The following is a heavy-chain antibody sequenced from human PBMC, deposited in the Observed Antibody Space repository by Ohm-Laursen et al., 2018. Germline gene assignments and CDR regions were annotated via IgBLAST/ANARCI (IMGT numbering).Heavy chain of an antibody. CDR1: GFTFSSYS. Sequence: SLRLSCAASGFTFSSYSMNWVRQAPGKGLEWVSSISSSSDYIYYADSVKGRFTISRDNAKNSLYLQMNSPRAEDTAVYYCARGTDNTGWYGYWGQGILVTVSS. CDR2: ISSSSDYI. D-gene: IGHD6-19*01. CDR3: ARGTDNTGWYGY. V-gene: IGHV3-21*01. J-gene: IGHJ4*02.